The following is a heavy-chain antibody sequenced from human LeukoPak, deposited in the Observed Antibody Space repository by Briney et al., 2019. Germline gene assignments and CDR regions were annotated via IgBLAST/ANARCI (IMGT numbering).Heavy chain of an antibody. D-gene: IGHD2-2*02. CDR1: GGSISSYY. CDR2: IYYSGST. Sequence: SETLSLTCTVSGGSISSYYWGWIRQPPGKGLEWIGSIYYSGSTYYNPSLKSRVTISVDTSKNQFSLKLSSVTAADTAVYYCARGGFVVVPAAIGYWFDPWGQGTLVTVSS. V-gene: IGHV4-39*07. CDR3: ARGGFVVVPAAIGYWFDP. J-gene: IGHJ5*02.